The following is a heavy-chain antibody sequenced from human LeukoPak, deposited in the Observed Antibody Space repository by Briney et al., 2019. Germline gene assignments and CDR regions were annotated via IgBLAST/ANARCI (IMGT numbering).Heavy chain of an antibody. Sequence: GESLKISCKGSGYSFTSYWIGWVRQVPGKGLEWMGIIYPGDSDTRYSPSFQGQVTISADKSISTAYLQWSSLKASDTAMYYCATPSRDIAVAGAPFDYWGQGTLVTVSS. J-gene: IGHJ4*02. V-gene: IGHV5-51*01. D-gene: IGHD6-19*01. CDR3: ATPSRDIAVAGAPFDY. CDR1: GYSFTSYW. CDR2: IYPGDSDT.